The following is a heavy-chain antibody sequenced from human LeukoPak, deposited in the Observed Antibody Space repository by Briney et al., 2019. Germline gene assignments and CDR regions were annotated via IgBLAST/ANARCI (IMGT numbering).Heavy chain of an antibody. CDR2: INHSGST. CDR1: GGSFSGYY. V-gene: IGHV4-34*01. J-gene: IGHJ6*02. Sequence: SETLSLTCAVYGGSFSGYYWSWIRQPPGKGLEWIGGINHSGSTNYNPSLKSRVTISVDTSKNQFSLKLSSVTAADTAVYYCARAASYYYYYYYYGMDVWGQGTTVTVSS. D-gene: IGHD1-26*01. CDR3: ARAASYYYYYYYYGMDV.